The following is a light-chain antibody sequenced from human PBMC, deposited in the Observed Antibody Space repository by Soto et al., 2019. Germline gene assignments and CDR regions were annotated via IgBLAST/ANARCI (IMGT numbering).Light chain of an antibody. CDR2: AAS. CDR1: QSISSY. CDR3: QQSYRPLT. J-gene: IGKJ4*01. V-gene: IGKV1-39*01. Sequence: DIQMTQSPSSLSASVGDRVTITCRASQSISSYLNWYQQKPGKDPKLLIYAASSLQSGVPSRFSGSGSGTDFTLTISSLQPEDFATYYCQQSYRPLTFGGGTKVEIK.